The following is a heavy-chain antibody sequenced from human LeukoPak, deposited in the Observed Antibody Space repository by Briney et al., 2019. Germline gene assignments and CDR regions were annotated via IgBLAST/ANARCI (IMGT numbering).Heavy chain of an antibody. CDR2: IYTSGST. D-gene: IGHD3-3*01. V-gene: IGHV4-4*07. CDR1: GGSISSYY. CDR3: ARATNDFWSGYYRDLDAFDI. J-gene: IGHJ3*02. Sequence: SETLSLTCTVSGGSISSYYWSWIRQPAGKGLEWIGRIYTSGSTNYNPSLKSRVTMSVDTSKNQFSLKLSSVTAADTAVYYCARATNDFWSGYYRDLDAFDIWGQGTMVTVSS.